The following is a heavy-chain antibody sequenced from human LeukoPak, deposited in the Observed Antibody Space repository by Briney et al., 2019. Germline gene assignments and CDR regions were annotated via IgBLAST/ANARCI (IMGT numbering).Heavy chain of an antibody. D-gene: IGHD1-26*01. V-gene: IGHV4-30-2*01. CDR3: ARGEGGAADY. J-gene: IGHJ4*02. Sequence: PSETLSLTCAVSGGSISSGGYSWSWLRQPPGKGLEWIGYIYHSGSTYYNPSLKSRVNISVDRSKNQFSLKLSSVTAADTAVYYCARGEGGAADYWGQGTLLTVSS. CDR2: IYHSGST. CDR1: GGSISSGGYS.